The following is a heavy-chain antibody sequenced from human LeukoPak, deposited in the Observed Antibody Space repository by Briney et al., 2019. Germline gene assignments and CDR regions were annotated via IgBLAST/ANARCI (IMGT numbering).Heavy chain of an antibody. Sequence: PGGSLRLSCAASGFTFSSYAMHWVRQAPGKGLEWVAVISYDGSNKYYADSVKGRFTISRDNSKNTQYLQMNSLRAEDTAVYYGAVTTIDYYYGMDVWGQGTTVTVSS. CDR3: AVTTIDYYYGMDV. V-gene: IGHV3-30-3*01. CDR1: GFTFSSYA. J-gene: IGHJ6*02. D-gene: IGHD4-11*01. CDR2: ISYDGSNK.